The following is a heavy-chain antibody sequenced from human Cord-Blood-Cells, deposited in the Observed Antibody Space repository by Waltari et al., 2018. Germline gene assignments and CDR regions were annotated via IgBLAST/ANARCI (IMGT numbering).Heavy chain of an antibody. CDR1: GYTFTGYY. CDR2: ITHNSGGR. J-gene: IGHJ3*02. Sequence: QVQLVQSGAEVKKPGASVKVSCKASGYTFTGYYMHWVRQAPGQGLEWIGWITHNSGGRNYAQKFQGRVTMTRDTSISTAYMELSRLRSDDTAVYYCASYDSSDAFDIWGQGTMVTVSS. CDR3: ASYDSSDAFDI. V-gene: IGHV1-2*02. D-gene: IGHD3-22*01.